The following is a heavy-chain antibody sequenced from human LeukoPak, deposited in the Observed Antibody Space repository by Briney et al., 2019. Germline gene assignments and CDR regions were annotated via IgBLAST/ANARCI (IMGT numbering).Heavy chain of an antibody. Sequence: GGSLRLFCAASGFTFSSYAMSWVRQAPGKGLEWVSAISGSGGSTYYADSVKGRYTISSDNSKNTLYLQMNSLRAEDTAVYYCAKDLTVVTTYYFDYWGQGTLVTVSS. J-gene: IGHJ4*02. V-gene: IGHV3-23*01. CDR2: ISGSGGST. D-gene: IGHD4-23*01. CDR1: GFTFSSYA. CDR3: AKDLTVVTTYYFDY.